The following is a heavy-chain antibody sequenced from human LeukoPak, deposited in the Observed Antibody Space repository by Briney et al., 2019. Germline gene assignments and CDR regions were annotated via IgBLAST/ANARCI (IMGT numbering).Heavy chain of an antibody. D-gene: IGHD4-23*01. Sequence: GGSLRLSCAASGFTFSGFGMHWVRQAPGKGLEWVAVIWYDGSNKYYADSVKGRFTISRDNLKNTLYVQMNSLRAEDTAVYYCARGRGADYGGNSGYFDYWGQGTLVTVSS. CDR3: ARGRGADYGGNSGYFDY. V-gene: IGHV3-33*01. CDR2: IWYDGSNK. J-gene: IGHJ4*02. CDR1: GFTFSGFG.